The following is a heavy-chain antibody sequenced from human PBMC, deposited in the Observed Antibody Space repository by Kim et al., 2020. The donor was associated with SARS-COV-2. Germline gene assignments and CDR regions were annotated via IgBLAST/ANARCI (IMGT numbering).Heavy chain of an antibody. D-gene: IGHD3-10*01. CDR1: GFTFSNAW. Sequence: GGSLRLSCAASGFTFSNAWMSWVRQAPGKGLEWVGRIKSKTDGGTTDYAAPGKGRFTISRDDSKNTLYLQMNSLKTEDTAVYYCTTDTPGPTYYYGSGTEKGGLDYWGQGTLVTVSS. J-gene: IGHJ4*02. CDR2: IKSKTDGGTT. V-gene: IGHV3-15*01. CDR3: TTDTPGPTYYYGSGTEKGGLDY.